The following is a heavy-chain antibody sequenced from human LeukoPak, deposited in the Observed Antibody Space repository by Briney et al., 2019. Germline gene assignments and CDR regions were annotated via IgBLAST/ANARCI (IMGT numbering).Heavy chain of an antibody. D-gene: IGHD2-2*01. CDR1: GFTFSSYA. Sequence: GRSLRLSCAASGFTFSSYAMHCVRQAPGKGLEWVAVISYDGSNKYYADSVKGRFTISRDNSKNTLYLQMNSLRAEDTAVYYCARDNLGYCSSTSCFGYFQHWGQGTLVTVSS. J-gene: IGHJ1*01. CDR2: ISYDGSNK. CDR3: ARDNLGYCSSTSCFGYFQH. V-gene: IGHV3-30*07.